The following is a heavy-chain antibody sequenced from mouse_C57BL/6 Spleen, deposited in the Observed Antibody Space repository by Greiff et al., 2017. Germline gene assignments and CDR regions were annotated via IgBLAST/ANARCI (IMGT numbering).Heavy chain of an antibody. CDR2: ISSGGDYI. V-gene: IGHV5-9-1*02. CDR3: TREEDRGAMDD. J-gene: IGHJ4*01. Sequence: LQQSGEGLVKPGGSLKLSCAASGFTFSSYAMSWVRQTPEQRLEWVAYISSGGDYIYYADTMQGRFTITRDNARNTLYLQMSSLKSEDTAMYDCTREEDRGAMDDWGQGTSVTVAS. CDR1: GFTFSSYA.